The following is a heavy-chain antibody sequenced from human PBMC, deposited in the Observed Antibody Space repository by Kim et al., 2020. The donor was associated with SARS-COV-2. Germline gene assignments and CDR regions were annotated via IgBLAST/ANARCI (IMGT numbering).Heavy chain of an antibody. CDR1: GFTFSSYS. CDR3: AREMYYYDSSFFYYYYYGMDV. V-gene: IGHV3-48*02. Sequence: GGSLRLSCAASGFTFSSYSMNWVRQAPGKGLEWVSYISSSSSTIYYADSVKGRFTISRDNAKNSLYLQMNSLRDEDTAVYYCAREMYYYDSSFFYYYYYGMDVWGQGTTVTVSS. CDR2: ISSSSSTI. J-gene: IGHJ6*02. D-gene: IGHD3-22*01.